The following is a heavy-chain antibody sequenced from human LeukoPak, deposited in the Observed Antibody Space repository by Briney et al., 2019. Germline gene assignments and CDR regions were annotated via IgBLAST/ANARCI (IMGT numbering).Heavy chain of an antibody. D-gene: IGHD5-12*01. CDR1: GGSISSNTYY. Sequence: SETLSLTCTVSGGSISSNTYYWGWIRQPPGKGLEWVGSIYYSGSTYYNPSLKSRVTISVDTSKNQFSLKLTSVTAADTAVYYCARDQRSGYSGYDYYYYYYMDVWGKGTTVTVSS. CDR3: ARDQRSGYSGYDYYYYYYMDV. CDR2: IYYSGST. J-gene: IGHJ6*03. V-gene: IGHV4-39*07.